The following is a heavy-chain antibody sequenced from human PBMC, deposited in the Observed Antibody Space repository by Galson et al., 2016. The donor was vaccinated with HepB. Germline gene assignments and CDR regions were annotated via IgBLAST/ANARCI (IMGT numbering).Heavy chain of an antibody. CDR3: ARFTRFQSNSSGYVWFDP. CDR1: GGSITDNW. CDR2: IYHTGSI. V-gene: IGHV4-4*02. Sequence: SETLSLTCAVSGGSITDNWWSWVRQAPGKGLEWIGEIYHTGSINYNPSLKTRVTISVDKSRNQFSLKLTSMTAADTAVYFCARFTRFQSNSSGYVWFDPWGQGTLVTVSS. J-gene: IGHJ5*02. D-gene: IGHD3-22*01.